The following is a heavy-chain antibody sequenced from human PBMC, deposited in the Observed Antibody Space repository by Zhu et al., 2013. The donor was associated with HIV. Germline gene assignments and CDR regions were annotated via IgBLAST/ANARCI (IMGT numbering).Heavy chain of an antibody. D-gene: IGHD1-26*01. CDR2: INPNSGDT. CDR1: GYTFTGYY. V-gene: IGHV1-2*02. Sequence: QVQLVQSGAEVKMPGASVKVSCEASGYTFTGYYIHWVRQAPGQGLEWMGWINPNSGDTNYVQKFQGRVTMTRDTSISTAYVELSRLRADDTAVYYCARSHIVGTTIGGFWGQGALVTVSS. CDR3: ARSHIVGTTIGGF. J-gene: IGHJ1*01.